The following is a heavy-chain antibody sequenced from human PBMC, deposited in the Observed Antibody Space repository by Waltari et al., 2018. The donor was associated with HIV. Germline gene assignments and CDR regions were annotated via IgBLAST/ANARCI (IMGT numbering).Heavy chain of an antibody. CDR3: AKAGSTSPHYYYGMDV. D-gene: IGHD1-26*01. CDR1: GFTFSSYA. CDR2: ISGSGGST. Sequence: EVQLLESGGGLVQPGGSLRLSCAASGFTFSSYAMSWVRQAPGKGLEWVSAISGSGGSTYYADSVKGRFTISADNSKNTLYLQMNSLRAEDTAVYYCAKAGSTSPHYYYGMDVWGQGTTVTVSS. V-gene: IGHV3-23*01. J-gene: IGHJ6*02.